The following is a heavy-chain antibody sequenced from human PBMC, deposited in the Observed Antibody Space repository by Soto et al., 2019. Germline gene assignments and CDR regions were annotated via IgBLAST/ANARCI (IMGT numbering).Heavy chain of an antibody. Sequence: QLQLQESGPGLVKPSETLSLTCIVSGGSISSDYWGWIRQPPGKGLEWIANVYYSGTPYYNPSLMTRVNTTLDTSRQRFSVVPPPLTASDTAISSSANPRHDVLSVYSPDSFDIWGQGTMVTVAS. D-gene: IGHD3-9*01. CDR3: ANPRHDVLSVYSPDSFDI. CDR1: GGSISSDY. CDR2: VYYSGTP. J-gene: IGHJ3*02. V-gene: IGHV4-39*01.